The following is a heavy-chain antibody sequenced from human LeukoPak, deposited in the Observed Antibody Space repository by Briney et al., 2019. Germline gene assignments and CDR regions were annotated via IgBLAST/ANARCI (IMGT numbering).Heavy chain of an antibody. D-gene: IGHD1-14*01. J-gene: IGHJ4*02. Sequence: GGSLRFSCAASGFTFDDYAMHWVRQAPGKGLEWVSGISWNSGSIGYADSVKGRFTISRDNAKNSLYLQMNSLRAEDTALYYCAKGYPHYFDYWGQGTLVTVSS. V-gene: IGHV3-9*01. CDR1: GFTFDDYA. CDR2: ISWNSGSI. CDR3: AKGYPHYFDY.